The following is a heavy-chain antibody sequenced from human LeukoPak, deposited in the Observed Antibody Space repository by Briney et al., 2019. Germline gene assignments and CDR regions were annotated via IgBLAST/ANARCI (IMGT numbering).Heavy chain of an antibody. CDR2: IHNSGST. V-gene: IGHV4-59*01. Sequence: PSQTLSLTCTVSGGSISSYYWSWIRQPQGKGLEWIGSIHNSGSTNYKSSLKSRVTISVDTSKNQFSLRLSSVSAADTAMYYCAKLWFGEPPFDYWGQGILVTVSS. CDR1: GGSISSYY. D-gene: IGHD3-10*01. CDR3: AKLWFGEPPFDY. J-gene: IGHJ4*02.